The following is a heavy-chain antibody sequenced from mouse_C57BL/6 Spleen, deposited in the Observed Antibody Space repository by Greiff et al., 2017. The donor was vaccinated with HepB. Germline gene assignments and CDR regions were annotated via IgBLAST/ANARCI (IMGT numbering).Heavy chain of an antibody. D-gene: IGHD1-1*01. J-gene: IGHJ2*01. CDR3: ARDYWYFDY. CDR2: INYDGSST. Sequence: DVKLVESEGGLVQPGSSMKLSCTASGFTFSDYYMAWVRQVPEKGLEWVANINYDGSSTYYLDSLKSRFIISRDNAKNILYLQMSSLKSEDTATYYCARDYWYFDYWGQGTTLTVSS. V-gene: IGHV5-16*01. CDR1: GFTFSDYY.